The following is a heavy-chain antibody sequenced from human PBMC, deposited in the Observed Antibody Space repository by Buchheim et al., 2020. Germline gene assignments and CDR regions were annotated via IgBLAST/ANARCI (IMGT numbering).Heavy chain of an antibody. Sequence: EVQLVESGGGLVQPGGSLRLSCAASGFTFSSYSMNWVRQAPGKGLEWVSYISSSSSTIYYADSVKGRFTISRDNAKNSLYLQMNRLRAEDTAVYYCARVLGYCSGGSCPTYYYYGMDVWGQGTT. J-gene: IGHJ6*02. D-gene: IGHD2-15*01. V-gene: IGHV3-48*01. CDR1: GFTFSSYS. CDR3: ARVLGYCSGGSCPTYYYYGMDV. CDR2: ISSSSSTI.